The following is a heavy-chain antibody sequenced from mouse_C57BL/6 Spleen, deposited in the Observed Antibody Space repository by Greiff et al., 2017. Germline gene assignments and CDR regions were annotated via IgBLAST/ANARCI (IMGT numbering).Heavy chain of an antibody. J-gene: IGHJ3*01. Sequence: VQLQQPGAELVKPGASVTLSCKASGYTFTDYWIHWVKQRPGQGLEWIGWLYPAGGSTKYNEKFKDKATLTVDKSSSTAYMELSSLPSEDSAVDYCARAEGNYAFADWGQGALVSVS. D-gene: IGHD2-1*01. CDR3: ARAEGNYAFAD. CDR2: LYPAGGST. CDR1: GYTFTDYW. V-gene: IGHV1-55*01.